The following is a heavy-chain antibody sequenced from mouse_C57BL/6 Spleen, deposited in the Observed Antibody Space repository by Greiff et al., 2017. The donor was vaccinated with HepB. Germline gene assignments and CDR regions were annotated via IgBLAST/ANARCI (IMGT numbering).Heavy chain of an antibody. V-gene: IGHV1-50*01. CDR3: ARSELTGTYYFDY. CDR2: IDPSDSYT. J-gene: IGHJ2*01. CDR1: GYTFTSYW. Sequence: QVQLQQPGAELVKPGASVKLSCKASGYTFTSYWMQWVKQRPGQGLEWIGEIDPSDSYTNYNQKFKDKATLTVDTSSSTAYMQLSSLTSEDSAVYYCARSELTGTYYFDYWGQGTTLTVSS. D-gene: IGHD4-1*01.